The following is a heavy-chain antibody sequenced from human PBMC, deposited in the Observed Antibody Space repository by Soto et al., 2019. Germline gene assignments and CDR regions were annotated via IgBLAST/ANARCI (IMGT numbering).Heavy chain of an antibody. D-gene: IGHD3-22*01. Sequence: QVQLVQSGAEVKKPGSSVKVSCKASGGTFSSYAISWVRQAPGQGLEWMGGIIPIFGTANYAQKFQGRVTITADESTSTAYMGLSSLRSEDTAVYYCARDWDQSSGYRHNWFDPWGQGTLVTVSS. J-gene: IGHJ5*02. CDR3: ARDWDQSSGYRHNWFDP. V-gene: IGHV1-69*01. CDR1: GGTFSSYA. CDR2: IIPIFGTA.